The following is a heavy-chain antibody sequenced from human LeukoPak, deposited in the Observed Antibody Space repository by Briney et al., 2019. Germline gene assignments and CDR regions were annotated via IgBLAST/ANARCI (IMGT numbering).Heavy chain of an antibody. CDR3: TTDDGWYSDY. D-gene: IGHD6-19*01. CDR1: GFTFSSYA. Sequence: GGSLRLSCAASGFTFSSYAMSWVRQAPGKGLEWVGRIKSKTDGGTTDYAAPVKGRFTISRDDSKNTLYLQMNSLKTEDTAVYYCTTDDGWYSDYWGQGTLVTVSS. V-gene: IGHV3-15*01. J-gene: IGHJ4*02. CDR2: IKSKTDGGTT.